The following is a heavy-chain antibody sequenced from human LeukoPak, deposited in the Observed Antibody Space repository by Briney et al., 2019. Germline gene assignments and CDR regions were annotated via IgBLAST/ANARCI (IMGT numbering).Heavy chain of an antibody. V-gene: IGHV3-48*01. CDR1: GFTFSSYS. CDR2: ISSLSGTI. CDR3: VRDQGGAVSY. Sequence: GGSLRLSCAASGFTFSSYSMNWVRQAPGKGLEWVSYISSLSGTINYADSVKGRFIISRDNAKNSMFLQMNSLRAEDTAVYYCVRDQGGAVSYWGQGTLVTVSS. J-gene: IGHJ4*02. D-gene: IGHD3-16*01.